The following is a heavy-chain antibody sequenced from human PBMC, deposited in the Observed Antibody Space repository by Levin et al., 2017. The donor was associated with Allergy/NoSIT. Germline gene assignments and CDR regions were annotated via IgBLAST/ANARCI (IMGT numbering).Heavy chain of an antibody. CDR1: GFSLSTSEVG. CDR2: IYWDDDK. CDR3: AHGRAEIGYCARGICSSSAKVRAPHYDY. V-gene: IGHV2-5*02. Sequence: SGPTLVKPTQTLTLTCTFSGFSLSTSEVGVGWIRQPPGKALEWLAFIYWDDDKRYSPSLKSRLTITKDTSKNQVVLTMTNMDPMDTATYYCAHGRAEIGYCARGICSSSAKVRAPHYDYWGQGTLVTVSS. J-gene: IGHJ4*02. D-gene: IGHD2-8*02.